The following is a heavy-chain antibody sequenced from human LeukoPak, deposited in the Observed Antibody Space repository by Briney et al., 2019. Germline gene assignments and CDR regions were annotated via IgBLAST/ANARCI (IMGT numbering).Heavy chain of an antibody. D-gene: IGHD2-15*01. V-gene: IGHV3-30*02. CDR3: AKDGRYCSGGSCYSWSSDWFDP. CDR1: GFTFSSYG. Sequence: PGGSLRLSCAASGFTFSSYGMHWVRQAPGKGLEWVAFTRCDGSKKYYADSVKGLFTISRDNSKNTLYLQMNSLRAEDTAVYYCAKDGRYCSGGSCYSWSSDWFDPWGQGTLVTVSS. J-gene: IGHJ5*02. CDR2: TRCDGSKK.